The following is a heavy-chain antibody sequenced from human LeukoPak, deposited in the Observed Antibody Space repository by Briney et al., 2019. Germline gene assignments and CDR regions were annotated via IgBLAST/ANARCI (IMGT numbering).Heavy chain of an antibody. D-gene: IGHD1-1*01. CDR1: GFTFSSYG. CDR3: AKAEETGTTIRPTLDYFDY. Sequence: GGSLRLSCAASGFTFSSYGMHWVRQAPGKGLEWVSAISGSGGSTYYADSVKGRFTISRDNSKNTLYLQMNSLGAEDTAVYYCAKAEETGTTIRPTLDYFDYWGQGTLVTVSS. CDR2: ISGSGGST. V-gene: IGHV3-23*01. J-gene: IGHJ4*02.